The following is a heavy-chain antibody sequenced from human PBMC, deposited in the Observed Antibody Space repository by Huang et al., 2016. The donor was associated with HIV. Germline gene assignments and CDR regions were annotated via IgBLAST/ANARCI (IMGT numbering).Heavy chain of an antibody. CDR3: ATKTGAMDI. V-gene: IGHV3-7*01. J-gene: IGHJ6*02. CDR2: IKQDESEK. CDR1: TFSFGAYW. Sequence: VESGGRLVQPGGSIRLSCGGSTFSFGAYWMSWVRQTPGKGLEWVANIKQDESEKYYVESGKGRFNISRDNAKKILFLQMDNVRVEDTATYYCATKTGAMDIWGQGTAVTVS. D-gene: IGHD1-7*01.